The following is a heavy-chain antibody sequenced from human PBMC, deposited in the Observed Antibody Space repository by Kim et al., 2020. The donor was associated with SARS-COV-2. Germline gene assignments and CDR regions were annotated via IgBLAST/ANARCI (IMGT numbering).Heavy chain of an antibody. Sequence: GGSRYYAHSANDRFTISRDHSMNTRSLQMGSLRAEDKAVYYCARGGADYWGQGTLVTVS. J-gene: IGHJ4*02. V-gene: IGHV3-64*01. CDR3: ARGGADY. CDR2: GGSR. D-gene: IGHD3-16*01.